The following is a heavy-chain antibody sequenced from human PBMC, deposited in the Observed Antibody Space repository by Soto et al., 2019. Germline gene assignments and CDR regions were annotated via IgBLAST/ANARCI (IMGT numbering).Heavy chain of an antibody. V-gene: IGHV1-18*01. CDR1: GYTFTSYG. J-gene: IGHJ4*02. Sequence: QVQMVQSGPEVKKPGASVKVSCKTSGYTFTSYGVAWVRQAPGQGLEWMGWISTSKGETTYAQKFQGRVTMTTDTSTSTAYMELRSLRSDDTAVYYCATRSPAFDCWGQGTLVTVSS. CDR3: ATRSPAFDC. CDR2: ISTSKGET.